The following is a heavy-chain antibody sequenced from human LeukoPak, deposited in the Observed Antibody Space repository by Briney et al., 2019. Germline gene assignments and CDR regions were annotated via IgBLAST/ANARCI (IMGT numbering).Heavy chain of an antibody. CDR1: GGSISSYY. J-gene: IGHJ5*02. Sequence: SETLSLTCTVSGGSISSYYWSWIRQPAGKGLEWIGRIYTSGSTNYNPSLKSRVTMPVDTSKNQFSLKLSSVTAADTAVYYCARDLGETGSSSAFNWFDPWGQGTLVTVSS. V-gene: IGHV4-4*07. CDR3: ARDLGETGSSSAFNWFDP. D-gene: IGHD6-13*01. CDR2: IYTSGST.